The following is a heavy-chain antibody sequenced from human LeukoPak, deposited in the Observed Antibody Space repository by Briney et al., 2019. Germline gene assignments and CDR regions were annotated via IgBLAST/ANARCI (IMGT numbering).Heavy chain of an antibody. CDR3: AKSLGSGSYSRFDP. D-gene: IGHD3-10*01. CDR1: GFTFSSYA. V-gene: IGHV3-23*01. Sequence: GVSLRLSCAASGFTFSSYAMSWVRQAPGEGLEGVSAISGSGGSTYYADSVKGRFTISRDNSKNTLYLQMNSLRAEHTAVYYCAKSLGSGSYSRFDPWRQGTLVTVSS. CDR2: ISGSGGST. J-gene: IGHJ5*02.